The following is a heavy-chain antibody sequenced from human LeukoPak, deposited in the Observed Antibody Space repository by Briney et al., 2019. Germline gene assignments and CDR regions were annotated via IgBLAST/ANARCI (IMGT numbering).Heavy chain of an antibody. CDR2: IKVDGSEK. CDR1: GFTFRFYA. J-gene: IGHJ4*02. Sequence: GGSLRLSCAGSGFTFRFYAMTWVRQAPGKGLEWVANIKVDGSEKHYLDSVEGRFIISRDNAKNSLHLQMNNLRAEDTAEYYCVRDGPFGSGTFGYWAQGTLVSVSS. D-gene: IGHD3-10*01. CDR3: VRDGPFGSGTFGY. V-gene: IGHV3-7*01.